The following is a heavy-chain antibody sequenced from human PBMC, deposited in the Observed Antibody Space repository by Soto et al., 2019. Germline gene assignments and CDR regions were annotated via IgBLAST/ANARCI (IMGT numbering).Heavy chain of an antibody. CDR2: ISYDGSNK. D-gene: IGHD3-16*02. V-gene: IGHV3-30*18. CDR1: GFTFSSYG. Sequence: GGSLRLSCAASGFTFSSYGMHWVRQAPGKGLEWVAVISYDGSNKYYADSVKGRFTISRDNSKNTLYLQMNSLRAEDTAVYYCAKDGVIYDYIGGSYRPQNWGQGTLVTVSS. J-gene: IGHJ4*02. CDR3: AKDGVIYDYIGGSYRPQN.